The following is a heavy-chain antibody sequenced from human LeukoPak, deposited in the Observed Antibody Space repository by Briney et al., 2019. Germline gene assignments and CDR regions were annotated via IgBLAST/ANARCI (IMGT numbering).Heavy chain of an antibody. Sequence: PGGSLRLSCAASGFTFSSYSMNWVRQAPGKGLEWVSSISSSSSYIYYADSVKGRFTISRDNAKSSLYLQMNSLRAEDTAVYYCASYGGDATPFDYWGQGTLVTVSS. J-gene: IGHJ4*02. CDR3: ASYGGDATPFDY. CDR2: ISSSSSYI. V-gene: IGHV3-21*01. CDR1: GFTFSSYS. D-gene: IGHD3-10*01.